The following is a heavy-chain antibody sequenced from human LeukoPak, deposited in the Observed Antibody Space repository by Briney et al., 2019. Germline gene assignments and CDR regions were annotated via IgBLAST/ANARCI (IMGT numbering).Heavy chain of an antibody. CDR1: GGTFISYA. J-gene: IGHJ5*02. D-gene: IGHD3-3*01. V-gene: IGHV1-69*06. Sequence: SVKVSCKASGGTFISYAISWVRQAPGQGLEWMGGIIPIFGTANYAQKFQGRVTITADKSTSTAYMELSRLRSDDTAVYYCASGTYYDFWSGYSNWFDPWGQGTLVTVSS. CDR3: ASGTYYDFWSGYSNWFDP. CDR2: IIPIFGTA.